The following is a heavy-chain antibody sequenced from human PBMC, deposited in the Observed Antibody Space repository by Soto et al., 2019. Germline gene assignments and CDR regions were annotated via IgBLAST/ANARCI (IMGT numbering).Heavy chain of an antibody. CDR3: ARDSDPYRYAPRHSLDY. CDR1: GYTFTSYG. Sequence: ASVKVSCKASGYTFTSYGLSWVRQAPGQGLEWVGWISGYNGNRYHAQKFQGRVTMTTDSSTGTALMELRTLRSDDTAVYYCARDSDPYRYAPRHSLDYWGQGTLVTVSS. V-gene: IGHV1-18*01. D-gene: IGHD2-2*01. J-gene: IGHJ4*02. CDR2: ISGYNGNR.